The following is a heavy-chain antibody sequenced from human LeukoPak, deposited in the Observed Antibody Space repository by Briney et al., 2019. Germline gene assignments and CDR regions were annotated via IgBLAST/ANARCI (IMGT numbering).Heavy chain of an antibody. CDR2: INPNSGGT. CDR1: GYTFISYY. CDR3: ARNPPSIYGMDV. V-gene: IGHV1-2*02. Sequence: ASVKVSCKASGYTFISYYIHWVRQAPGQGLEWMGWINPNSGGTNYAQKFQGRVTMTRDTSISTAYMELSRLRSDDTAVYYCARNPPSIYGMDVWGQGTTVTVSS. J-gene: IGHJ6*02.